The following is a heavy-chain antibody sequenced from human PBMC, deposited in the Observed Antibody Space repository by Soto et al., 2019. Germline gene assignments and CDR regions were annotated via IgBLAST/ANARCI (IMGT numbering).Heavy chain of an antibody. CDR2: ISAYNGNT. V-gene: IGHV1-18*01. J-gene: IGHJ5*02. CDR3: ARDLIKYHFWSGYFTWDNWFDP. CDR1: GYTFTSYG. Sequence: ASVKVSCKASGYTFTSYGISWVRQAPGQGLEWMGWISAYNGNTNYAQKLQGRVTMTTDTSTSTAYMELRSLRSDDTAVYYCARDLIKYHFWSGYFTWDNWFDPWGQGTLVTVSS. D-gene: IGHD3-3*01.